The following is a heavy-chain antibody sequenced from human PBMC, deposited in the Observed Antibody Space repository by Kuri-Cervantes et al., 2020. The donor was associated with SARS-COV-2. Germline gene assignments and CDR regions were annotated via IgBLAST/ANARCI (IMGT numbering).Heavy chain of an antibody. CDR1: GFTFSSYA. V-gene: IGHV3-23*01. J-gene: IGHJ5*02. CDR3: AKWAPSSGYYFKSWFDP. Sequence: GESLKISCAASGFTFSSYAMSWVRQAPGKGLEWASAISGSGGSTYYADSVKGRFTISRDNSKNTLYLQMNSLRAEDTAVYYCAKWAPSSGYYFKSWFDPWGQGTLVTVSS. D-gene: IGHD3-22*01. CDR2: ISGSGGST.